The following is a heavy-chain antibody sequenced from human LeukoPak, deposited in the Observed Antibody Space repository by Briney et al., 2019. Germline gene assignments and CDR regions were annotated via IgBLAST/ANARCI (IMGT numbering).Heavy chain of an antibody. Sequence: SVKVSCKASGGTFSSYAISWVRQAPGQGLEWMGGIIPIFGTANYAQKFQGRVTITTDESTSTAYMELSSLGSEDTAVYYCASSGAGRIGAQYSYDYYYYMDVWGKGTTVTVSS. CDR3: ASSGAGRIGAQYSYDYYYYMDV. V-gene: IGHV1-69*05. J-gene: IGHJ6*03. CDR1: GGTFSSYA. CDR2: IIPIFGTA. D-gene: IGHD5-18*01.